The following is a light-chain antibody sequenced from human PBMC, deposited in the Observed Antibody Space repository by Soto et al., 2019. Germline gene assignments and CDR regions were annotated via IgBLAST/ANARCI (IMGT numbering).Light chain of an antibody. CDR1: SSNIGSNF. J-gene: IGLJ2*01. CDR2: TTN. V-gene: IGLV1-47*02. CDR3: ATWDDSLSAVV. Sequence: QSVLSQPPSASGTPGQRVTISCSGSSSNIGSNFVYWYQQLTGTAPKIIIYTTNQRPSGVPDRFSGSKSGTSASLAISGLRSDDEGDYYCATWDDSLSAVVFGGGTKVTVL.